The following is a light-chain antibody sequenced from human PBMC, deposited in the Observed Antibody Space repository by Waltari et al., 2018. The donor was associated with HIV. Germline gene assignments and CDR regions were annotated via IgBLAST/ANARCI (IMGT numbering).Light chain of an antibody. CDR3: QQYYSVPWT. Sequence: DIVMTQSPDSLAVSLGERATFHCKSSQSVLYSSNNNNYLAWYQQKPGQPPKLLFYWASARESGVPDRFSGSGSETDFTLSISGLQAEDVAVYYCQQYYSVPWTFGQGTKVEIK. CDR2: WAS. V-gene: IGKV4-1*01. CDR1: QSVLYSSNNNNY. J-gene: IGKJ1*01.